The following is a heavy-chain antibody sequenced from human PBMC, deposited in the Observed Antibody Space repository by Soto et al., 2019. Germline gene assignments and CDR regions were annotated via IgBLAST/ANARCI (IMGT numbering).Heavy chain of an antibody. V-gene: IGHV5-51*01. CDR1: GYSFTSYW. CDR2: IYPGDSDT. CDR3: AIIAAAGTDYFDY. Sequence: GESLKVSCKGSGYSFTSYWIGWVRQMPGKGLEWMGIIYPGDSDTRYSPSFQGQVTISADKSISTAYLQWSSLKASDTAMYYCAIIAAAGTDYFDYWGQGTLVTVSS. J-gene: IGHJ4*02. D-gene: IGHD6-13*01.